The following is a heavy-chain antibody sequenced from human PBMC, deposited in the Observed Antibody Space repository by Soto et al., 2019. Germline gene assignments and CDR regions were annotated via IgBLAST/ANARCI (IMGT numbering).Heavy chain of an antibody. CDR1: GGSISSGGYY. Sequence: QVQLQESGPGLVKPSQTLSLTCTVSGGSISSGGYYWSWIRQHPGKGLEWIGYIYYSGSTYYNSSLKSRVTISVDTSKNQFSLKLSSVTVADTAVYYCARDHNGDYGGHYFDYWGQGTLVTVSS. D-gene: IGHD4-17*01. J-gene: IGHJ4*02. CDR3: ARDHNGDYGGHYFDY. CDR2: IYYSGST. V-gene: IGHV4-31*03.